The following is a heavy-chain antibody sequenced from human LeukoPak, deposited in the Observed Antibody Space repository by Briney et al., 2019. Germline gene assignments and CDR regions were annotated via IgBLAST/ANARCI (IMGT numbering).Heavy chain of an antibody. Sequence: SSETLSLTCTVSGYSISSGYYWGWIRQPPGKGLEWIGSIYHSGSTYYNPSLKSRVTMSVDTSKNQFSLKLSSVTAADTAVYYCASLFWSGYYTNPGFGYWGQGTLVTVSS. J-gene: IGHJ4*02. CDR2: IYHSGST. D-gene: IGHD3-3*01. V-gene: IGHV4-38-2*02. CDR3: ASLFWSGYYTNPGFGY. CDR1: GYSISSGYY.